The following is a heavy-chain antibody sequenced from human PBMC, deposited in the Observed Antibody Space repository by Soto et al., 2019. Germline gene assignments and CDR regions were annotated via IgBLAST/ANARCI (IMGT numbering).Heavy chain of an antibody. V-gene: IGHV4-4*02. D-gene: IGHD3-10*01. CDR1: GGSISSSNW. CDR3: ASRRATMVRGVPPPFDP. Sequence: PSETLSLTCAVSGGSISSSNWWSWVRQPPGKGLEWIGEIYHSGSTNYNPSLKSRVTTSVDKSKNQFSLKLSSVTAADTAVYYCASRRATMVRGVPPPFDPWGQGTLVTVSS. J-gene: IGHJ5*02. CDR2: IYHSGST.